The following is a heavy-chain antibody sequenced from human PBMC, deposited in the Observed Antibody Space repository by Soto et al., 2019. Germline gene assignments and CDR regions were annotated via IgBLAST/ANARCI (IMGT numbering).Heavy chain of an antibody. CDR2: IYYSGST. Sequence: SETLSLTCTVSGGSISSYYWSWIRQPPGKGLEWIGYIYYSGSTNYNPSLKSRVTISVDTSKNQFSLKLSSVTAADTAVYYCARENMGLWGTDSYYGMDVWGQGPTVT. CDR3: ARENMGLWGTDSYYGMDV. J-gene: IGHJ6*02. V-gene: IGHV4-59*01. D-gene: IGHD3-16*01. CDR1: GGSISSYY.